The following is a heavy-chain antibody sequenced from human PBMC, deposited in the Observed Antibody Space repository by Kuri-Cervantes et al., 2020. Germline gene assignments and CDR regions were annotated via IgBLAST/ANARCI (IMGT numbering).Heavy chain of an antibody. J-gene: IGHJ4*02. Sequence: ESLKIPCAASGFHFGDYWMSWVRQAPGKGLEWVANIKRDGSVKNYVDSAKGRFTISRDNAKNSLYLQMNSLRSDDTCIYFCARGGGFEYWGQGTLVTVSS. V-gene: IGHV3-7*01. D-gene: IGHD3-16*01. CDR1: GFHFGDYW. CDR2: IKRDGSVK. CDR3: ARGGGFEY.